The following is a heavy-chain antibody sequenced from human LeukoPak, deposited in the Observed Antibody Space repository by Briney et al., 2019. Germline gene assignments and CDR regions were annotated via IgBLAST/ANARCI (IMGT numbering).Heavy chain of an antibody. V-gene: IGHV1-69*01. CDR2: IIPIFGTA. CDR3: ARDRRITIFGVVIHQYYYYYMDV. D-gene: IGHD3-3*01. Sequence: SVKVSCKASGGTFSSYAISWVRQAPGQGLEWMGGIIPIFGTANYAQKFQGRVTITADESTSTAYMELSSLRSEDTAVYYCARDRRITIFGVVIHQYYYYYMDVWGKGTTVTVSS. J-gene: IGHJ6*03. CDR1: GGTFSSYA.